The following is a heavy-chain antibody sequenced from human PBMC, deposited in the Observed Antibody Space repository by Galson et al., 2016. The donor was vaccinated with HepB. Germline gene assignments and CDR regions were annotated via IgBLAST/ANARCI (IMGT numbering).Heavy chain of an antibody. D-gene: IGHD6-6*01. V-gene: IGHV3-73*01. CDR2: IRSKASNYAT. Sequence: SLRLSCAASGFTFSGSAIHWVRQASGKGLEWVCRIRSKASNYATAYAASVKGRFTISRDDSKNTAYLQMNSLKTEDTAVYYCTTSLVYYFDYWGQGTLVTVSS. CDR1: GFTFSGSA. CDR3: TTSLVYYFDY. J-gene: IGHJ4*02.